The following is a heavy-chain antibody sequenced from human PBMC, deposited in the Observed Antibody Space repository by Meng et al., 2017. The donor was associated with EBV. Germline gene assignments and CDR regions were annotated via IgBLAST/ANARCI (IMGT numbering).Heavy chain of an antibody. CDR2: MNPNSGNT. Sequence: QVQRGQSGVDVKKPVASVKGSCKASGYTFASYDFNWVRQATGQGLGGMGWMNPNSGNTGYAQKFQGRVTMTRNTSISTAYMELSSLRSEDTAVYYCARGRGVYCSGGSCYPGWFDPWGQGTLVTVSS. J-gene: IGHJ5*02. D-gene: IGHD2-15*01. V-gene: IGHV1-8*01. CDR1: GYTFASYD. CDR3: ARGRGVYCSGGSCYPGWFDP.